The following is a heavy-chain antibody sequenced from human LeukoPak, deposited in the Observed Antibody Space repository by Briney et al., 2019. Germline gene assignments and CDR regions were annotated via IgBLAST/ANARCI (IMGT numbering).Heavy chain of an antibody. CDR3: ARDNSVEDTAWWFDP. CDR2: INPSGGST. V-gene: IGHV1-46*01. D-gene: IGHD4-23*01. CDR1: GYTFTDYY. Sequence: EASVKVSCKTFGYTFTDYYIHWVRQAPGQGLEWMGIINPSGGSTSYAQKFQGRVTMTRDMSTSTDYMELSSLRSEDTAVYYCARDNSVEDTAWWFDPWGQGTLVTVSS. J-gene: IGHJ5*02.